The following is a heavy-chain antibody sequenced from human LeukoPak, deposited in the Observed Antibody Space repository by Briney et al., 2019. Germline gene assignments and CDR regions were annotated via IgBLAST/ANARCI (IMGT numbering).Heavy chain of an antibody. CDR3: SSDYPTVGVVTIFDY. J-gene: IGHJ4*02. Sequence: GGSLRLSCAASGFTFSSYAMSWVRQAPGKGLEWVSAITSSGGSTYYADSVKDRFTISRDNSKSTLYLQMNSLRDEETSVSYYSSDYPTVGVVTIFDYWGKGTLVSVSS. V-gene: IGHV3-23*01. CDR1: GFTFSSYA. D-gene: IGHD3-3*01. CDR2: ITSSGGST.